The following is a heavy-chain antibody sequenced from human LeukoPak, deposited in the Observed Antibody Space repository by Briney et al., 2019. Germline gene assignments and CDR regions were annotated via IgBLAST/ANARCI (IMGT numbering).Heavy chain of an antibody. Sequence: GGSLRLSCAASGFTFSDSYMSWIRQAPGKGLEWVSYIRCSSTYTEYAGSVKGRFTISRDNAKNSLYLQMNSLRDEDTAVYYCARAVMVSLGFDSSGYSQDWGQGSLVTVSS. D-gene: IGHD3-22*01. V-gene: IGHV3-11*06. CDR2: IRCSSTYT. J-gene: IGHJ4*02. CDR3: ARAVMVSLGFDSSGYSQD. CDR1: GFTFSDSY.